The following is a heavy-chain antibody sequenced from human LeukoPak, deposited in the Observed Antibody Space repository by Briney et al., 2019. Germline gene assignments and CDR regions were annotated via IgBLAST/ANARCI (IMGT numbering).Heavy chain of an antibody. V-gene: IGHV1-2*02. Sequence: SVNVSCKASGYTFTGYYMHWVRQAPGQGLEWMGWINPNSGGTNYAQKVQGIDNMTRETSISTVYMELSRLRSEHTAVYYCERDRTGAYYCDYWGERTLVTVSS. J-gene: IGHJ4*02. D-gene: IGHD1-26*01. CDR1: GYTFTGYY. CDR3: ERDRTGAYYCDY. CDR2: INPNSGGT.